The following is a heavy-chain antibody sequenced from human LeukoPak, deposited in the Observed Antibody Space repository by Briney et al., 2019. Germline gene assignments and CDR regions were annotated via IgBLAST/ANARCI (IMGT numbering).Heavy chain of an antibody. D-gene: IGHD5-24*01. J-gene: IGHJ4*02. CDR2: IYYTGTT. Sequence: SETLCLSCVVSGGSITRDSYYWGWVRPPPGLGLEWIGSIYYTGTTSYNPSLKSRVTISLDTSKNQISLKLSSVPAADTAVYYCARPRDGYNSLDYWGQGTLVTVSS. V-gene: IGHV4-39*01. CDR3: ARPRDGYNSLDY. CDR1: GGSITRDSYY.